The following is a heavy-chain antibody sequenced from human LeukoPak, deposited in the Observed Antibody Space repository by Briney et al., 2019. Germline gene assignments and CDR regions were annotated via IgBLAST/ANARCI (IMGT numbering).Heavy chain of an antibody. CDR1: GFTFSTYA. CDR2: ISGSAGST. D-gene: IGHD4-17*01. V-gene: IGHV3-23*01. J-gene: IGHJ3*02. Sequence: GGSLSLSCEASGFTFSTYALSWVRQAPGKGLQWVSTISGSAGSTSHADSVKGRFTISSDNAKNTLFLQMSSLRAEDTAVYYCAKWKTYFGDYDAFDIWGQGTMVTVSS. CDR3: AKWKTYFGDYDAFDI.